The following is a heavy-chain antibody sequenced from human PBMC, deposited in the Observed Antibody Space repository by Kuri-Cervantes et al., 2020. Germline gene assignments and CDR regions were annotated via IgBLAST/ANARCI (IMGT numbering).Heavy chain of an antibody. D-gene: IGHD3-10*01. CDR1: GFTFSSYG. CDR3: ARDRDYGSGSYTY. CDR2: ISYDGSNK. V-gene: IGHV3-30*03. Sequence: GGSLRLSCAASGFTFSSYGMNWVRQAPGKGLEWVAVISYDGSNKYYADSVKGRFTISRDNSKNTLYLQMNSLRAEDTAVYYCARDRDYGSGSYTYWGQGTLVTVSS. J-gene: IGHJ4*02.